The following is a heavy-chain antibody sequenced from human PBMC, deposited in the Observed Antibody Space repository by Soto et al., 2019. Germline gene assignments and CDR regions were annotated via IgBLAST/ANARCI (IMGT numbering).Heavy chain of an antibody. CDR1: GFTFSSYA. CDR2: ISGSGGST. J-gene: IGHJ4*02. V-gene: IGHV3-23*01. D-gene: IGHD3-22*01. CDR3: AKCTYYYDSSGYYYFDY. Sequence: GGSLSLSCAASGFTFSSYAMSWVRQAPGKGLEWVSAISGSGGSTYYADSVKGRFTISRDNSKNTLYLQMNSLRAEDTAVYYCAKCTYYYDSSGYYYFDYWGQGTLVTVSS.